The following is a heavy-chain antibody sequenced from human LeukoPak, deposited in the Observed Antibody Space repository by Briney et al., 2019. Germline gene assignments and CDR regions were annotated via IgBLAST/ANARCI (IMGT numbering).Heavy chain of an antibody. CDR3: ARDQLGYCSSTSCYTGYYGMDV. CDR2: ISSSSSYI. Sequence: RAGGSLRLSCAASGLTFSSYSMNWVRQAPGKGLEWVSSISSSSSYIYYADSVKGRFTISRDNAKNSLYLQMNSLRAEDTAVYYCARDQLGYCSSTSCYTGYYGMDVWGQGTTVTVSS. J-gene: IGHJ6*02. V-gene: IGHV3-21*01. D-gene: IGHD2-2*02. CDR1: GLTFSSYS.